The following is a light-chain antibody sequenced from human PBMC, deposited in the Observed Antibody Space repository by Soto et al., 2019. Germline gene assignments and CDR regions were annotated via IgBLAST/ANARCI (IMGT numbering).Light chain of an antibody. CDR3: QSYDSALGGWI. CDR1: SSNIGAPND. J-gene: IGLJ2*01. CDR2: ENT. Sequence: QLVLTQPPSVSGAPGQRVTISCTGSSSNIGAPNDIHWYQQLPGTAPKLLILENTNRPSGVPDRFSGSKSGTAASLAITGLQADDEADYYCQSYDSALGGWIFGGGTQLTVL. V-gene: IGLV1-40*01.